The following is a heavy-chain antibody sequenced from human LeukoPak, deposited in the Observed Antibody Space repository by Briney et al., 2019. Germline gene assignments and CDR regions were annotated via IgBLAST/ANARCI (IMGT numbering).Heavy chain of an antibody. D-gene: IGHD6-19*01. CDR3: ARDLNSGWLGRGFDY. Sequence: ASVKVSCKASGYTFTSYYMHWVRQAPGQGLEWMGIINPSGGSTSYAQKFQGRVTMTRDTSTSTVYMELSSLRSEDTAVYYCARDLNSGWLGRGFDYWGQGTLVTVSS. CDR2: INPSGGST. J-gene: IGHJ4*02. V-gene: IGHV1-46*01. CDR1: GYTFTSYY.